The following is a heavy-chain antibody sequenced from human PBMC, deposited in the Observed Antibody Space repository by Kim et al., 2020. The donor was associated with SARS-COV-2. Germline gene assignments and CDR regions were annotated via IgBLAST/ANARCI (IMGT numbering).Heavy chain of an antibody. CDR3: ARGRLEQQLDI. CDR2: T. V-gene: IGHV4-59*09. J-gene: IGHJ3*02. Sequence: TNYNPSLKSRVTISVDTSKNQFSLKLSSVTAADTAVYYCARGRLEQQLDIWGQGTMVTVSS. D-gene: IGHD6-13*01.